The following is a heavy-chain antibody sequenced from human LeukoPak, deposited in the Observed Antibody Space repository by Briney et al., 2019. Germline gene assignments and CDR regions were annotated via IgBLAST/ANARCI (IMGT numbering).Heavy chain of an antibody. Sequence: PGRSLRLSCAASGFTINHYGIHWVRQAPGKGLEWVAVMSYDESKNKYIDSVEGRFTLSRDNSKNTVYLQMNSLREEDTAVYYCAKDEGPICLYGDCPFDYWGQGNMVTVSS. J-gene: IGHJ4*02. D-gene: IGHD4-17*01. V-gene: IGHV3-30*18. CDR2: MSYDESKN. CDR1: GFTINHYG. CDR3: AKDEGPICLYGDCPFDY.